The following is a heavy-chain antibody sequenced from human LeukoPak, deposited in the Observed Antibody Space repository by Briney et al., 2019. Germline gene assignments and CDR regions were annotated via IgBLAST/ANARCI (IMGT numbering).Heavy chain of an antibody. CDR3: ARVRYCSSTSCSNFDY. Sequence: PGGSLRLSCAASGFTVSSNYMSWVRQAPGKGLEWVSVIYSGGSTYYADSVKGRFTISRDNSKNTLYLQMSSLRAEDTAVYYCARVRYCSSTSCSNFDYWGQGTLVTVSS. J-gene: IGHJ4*02. CDR2: IYSGGST. CDR1: GFTVSSNY. V-gene: IGHV3-66*02. D-gene: IGHD2-2*01.